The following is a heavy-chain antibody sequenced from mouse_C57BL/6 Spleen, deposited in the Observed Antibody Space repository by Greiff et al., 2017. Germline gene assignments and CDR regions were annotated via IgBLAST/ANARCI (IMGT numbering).Heavy chain of an antibody. V-gene: IGHV5-17*01. J-gene: IGHJ1*03. CDR2: ISSGSSTI. Sequence: EVQRVESGGGLVKPGGSLKLSCAASGFTFSDYGLHWVRPAPETGLEWVAYISSGSSTIYYADTVKGRFTISRDNAKNTLFLQMTSLRSEDTAMYYCARGDWDVGYFDVWGTGTTVTVSS. CDR1: GFTFSDYG. CDR3: ARGDWDVGYFDV. D-gene: IGHD4-1*01.